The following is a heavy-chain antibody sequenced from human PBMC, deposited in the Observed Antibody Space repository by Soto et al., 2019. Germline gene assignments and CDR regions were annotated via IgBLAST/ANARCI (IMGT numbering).Heavy chain of an antibody. Sequence: SQTLSLTCAISGDSVSSNSAAWNWIRQSPSRGLEWLGRTYYRSKWYNDYAVSVKSRITINPDTSKNQFSLQLNSVTPEDTAVYYCARGFVVVVAANPVGYYYYGMDGWGQGTTVTVSS. J-gene: IGHJ6*02. CDR2: TYYRSKWYN. D-gene: IGHD2-15*01. CDR3: ARGFVVVVAANPVGYYYYGMDG. V-gene: IGHV6-1*01. CDR1: GDSVSSNSAA.